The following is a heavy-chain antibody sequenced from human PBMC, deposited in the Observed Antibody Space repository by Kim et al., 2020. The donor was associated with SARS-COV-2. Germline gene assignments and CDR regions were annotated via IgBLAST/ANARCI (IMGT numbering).Heavy chain of an antibody. V-gene: IGHV3-33*06. D-gene: IGHD1-26*01. CDR2: IWYDGSNK. J-gene: IGHJ4*01. Sequence: GGSLRLSCAASGFTFSSYAMHWVRQAPGKGLEWVAVIWYDGSNKYYADSVKGRFTISRDNSKNTLYLQMNSLRAEDTAVYYCAKNGRRVGASGLVDYWG. CDR3: AKNGRRVGASGLVDY. CDR1: GFTFSSYA.